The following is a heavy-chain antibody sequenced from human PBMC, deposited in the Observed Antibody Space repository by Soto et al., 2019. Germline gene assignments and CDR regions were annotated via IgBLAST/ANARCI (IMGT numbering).Heavy chain of an antibody. CDR3: ARDGSGSSSDSYYYYGMDV. J-gene: IGHJ6*02. CDR2: ISAYNGNT. Sequence: QVQLVQSGAEVKKPGASVKVSCKASGYTFTSYGISWVRQAPGQGLEWMGWISAYNGNTNYAQKLQGRVTMTTYPSTSTACMGLRSLRSDDTAVYYCARDGSGSSSDSYYYYGMDVWGQGTTVTVSS. D-gene: IGHD3-10*01. V-gene: IGHV1-18*01. CDR1: GYTFTSYG.